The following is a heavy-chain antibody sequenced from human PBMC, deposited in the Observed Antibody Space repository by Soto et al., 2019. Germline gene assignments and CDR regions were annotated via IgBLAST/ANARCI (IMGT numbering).Heavy chain of an antibody. V-gene: IGHV4-4*02. CDR3: ASYYYDSSGYEHFDY. Sequence: PSETLSLTCAVSGGSISSSNWWSWVRQPPGKGLEWIGEIYHSGSTNYNPSLKSRVTISVDKSKNQFSLKLSSVTAADTAVYYCASYYYDSSGYEHFDYWGQGTLVTVSS. CDR1: GGSISSSNW. CDR2: IYHSGST. D-gene: IGHD3-22*01. J-gene: IGHJ4*02.